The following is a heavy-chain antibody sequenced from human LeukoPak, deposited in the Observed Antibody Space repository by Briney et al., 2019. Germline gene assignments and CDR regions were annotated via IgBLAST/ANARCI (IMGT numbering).Heavy chain of an antibody. CDR1: EYTFTSYD. CDR3: ARGSWGEIAGRKSFEF. V-gene: IGHV1-8*01. Sequence: VASVKVSCKASEYTFTSYDINWVRQATGQGLEWMGWMSPNSGNTGYAQKFQGRVTMTRVTSISTAYMELNNLTSEDTAVYYCARGSWGEIAGRKSFEFWGQGSLVTVSS. CDR2: MSPNSGNT. J-gene: IGHJ4*02. D-gene: IGHD6-6*01.